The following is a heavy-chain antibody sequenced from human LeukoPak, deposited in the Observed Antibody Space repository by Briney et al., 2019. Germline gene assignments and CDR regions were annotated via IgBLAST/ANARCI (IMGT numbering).Heavy chain of an antibody. V-gene: IGHV1-18*01. D-gene: IGHD3-22*01. CDR1: GYTFTSYG. J-gene: IGHJ4*02. CDR3: AISAYYYDSSGPKWGLYPETPYYFDY. CDR2: ISAYNGNT. Sequence: GASVKVSCKASGYTFTSYGISWVRQAPGQGLEWMGWISAYNGNTNYAQKLQGRVTMTTDTSTSTAYMELRSLRSDDTAVYYCAISAYYYDSSGPKWGLYPETPYYFDYWGQGTLVTVSS.